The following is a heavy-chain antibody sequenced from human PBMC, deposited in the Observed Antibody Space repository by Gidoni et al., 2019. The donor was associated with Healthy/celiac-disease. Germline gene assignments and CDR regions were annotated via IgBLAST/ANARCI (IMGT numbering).Heavy chain of an antibody. V-gene: IGHV3-66*01. CDR1: GFTVSSNY. Sequence: EVQLVESGGGLVQPGGSLRLSWAASGFTVSSNYMSWVRQAPGKGLEWVSVIYSGGSTYYADSVKGRFTISRDNSKNTLYLQMNSLRAEDTAVYYCARETTVTKGAYDYWGQGTLVTVSS. D-gene: IGHD4-17*01. CDR3: ARETTVTKGAYDY. J-gene: IGHJ4*02. CDR2: IYSGGST.